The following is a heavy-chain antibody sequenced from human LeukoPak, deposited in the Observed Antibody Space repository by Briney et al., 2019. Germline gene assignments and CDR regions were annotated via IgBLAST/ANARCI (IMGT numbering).Heavy chain of an antibody. J-gene: IGHJ1*01. CDR1: GFGFSNYG. CDR2: IIGSGGIT. V-gene: IGHV3-23*01. D-gene: IGHD3-16*01. CDR3: AKDDDWGRYKH. Sequence: GGSLRLSCAASGFGFSNYGMNWVRQAPGKGLEWVSGIIGSGGITYYTDSVKGRFTISRDNSKNTQSLQMNSLRAEDTAVYYCAKDDDWGRYKHWGQGTLVTVSS.